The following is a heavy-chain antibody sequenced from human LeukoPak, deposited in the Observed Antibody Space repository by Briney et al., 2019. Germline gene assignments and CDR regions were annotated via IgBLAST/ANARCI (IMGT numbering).Heavy chain of an antibody. CDR1: GYTFTGYY. Sequence: ASEKVSCKASGYTFTGYYMHWVRQAPGQGLEWMGWINPNSGGTNYAQKFQGRVTMTRDTSISTAYMELSRLRSDDTAVYYCARVGLVSSSWYYDYWGQGTLVTVSS. D-gene: IGHD6-13*01. CDR2: INPNSGGT. V-gene: IGHV1-2*02. J-gene: IGHJ4*02. CDR3: ARVGLVSSSWYYDY.